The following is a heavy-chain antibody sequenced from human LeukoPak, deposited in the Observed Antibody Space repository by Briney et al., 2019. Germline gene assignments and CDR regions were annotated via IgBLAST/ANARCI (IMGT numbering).Heavy chain of an antibody. CDR2: ISYDGSNK. D-gene: IGHD6-6*01. J-gene: IGHJ4*02. Sequence: PGGSLRLSCAASGFTFSSYGMHWVRQAPGKGLEWVAVISYDGSNKYYADSVKGRFTISRDNSKNTLYLQMNSLRAEDTAVYYCAKDASIEYSSSSYFDYWGQGTLVTVSS. CDR3: AKDASIEYSSSSYFDY. V-gene: IGHV3-30*18. CDR1: GFTFSSYG.